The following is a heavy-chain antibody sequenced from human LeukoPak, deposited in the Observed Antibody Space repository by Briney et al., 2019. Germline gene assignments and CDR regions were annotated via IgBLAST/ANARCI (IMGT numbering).Heavy chain of an antibody. Sequence: GGSLRLSCAASGFTVSSKYMSWVRQAPGKGLEWVSLIYSGGSTSYADSVKGRFTISRDNSKNTVYLQMNSLRAEDTGVYYCAKEPPYCGGDCYFLLDYWGQGTLVTVSS. CDR3: AKEPPYCGGDCYFLLDY. CDR2: IYSGGST. V-gene: IGHV3-66*01. J-gene: IGHJ4*02. CDR1: GFTVSSKY. D-gene: IGHD2-21*02.